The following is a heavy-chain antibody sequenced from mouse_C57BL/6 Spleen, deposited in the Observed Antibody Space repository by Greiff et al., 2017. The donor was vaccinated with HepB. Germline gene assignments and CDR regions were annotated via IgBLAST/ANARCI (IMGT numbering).Heavy chain of an antibody. Sequence: QVQLKQSGPELVKPGASVKLSCKASGYTFTSYDINWVKQRPGQGLEWIGWIYPRDGSTKYNEKFKGKAKLTVDTSSSTAYMELHSLTSGDSAVYFCARSYYGSSYWFAYWGQGTLVTVSA. V-gene: IGHV1-85*01. D-gene: IGHD1-1*01. CDR3: ARSYYGSSYWFAY. CDR2: IYPRDGST. J-gene: IGHJ3*01. CDR1: GYTFTSYD.